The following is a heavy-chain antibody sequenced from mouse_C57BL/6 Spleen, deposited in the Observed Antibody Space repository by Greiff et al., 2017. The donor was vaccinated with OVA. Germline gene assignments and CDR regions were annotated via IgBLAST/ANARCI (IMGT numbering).Heavy chain of an antibody. CDR2: IWSDGST. CDR1: GFSLTSYG. D-gene: IGHD1-1*01. CDR3: ARSPYYGSSYWYFDV. Sequence: VKLVESGPGLVAPSQSLSITCTVSGFSLTSYGVHWVRQPPGKGLEWLVVIWSDGSTTYNSALKSRLSIRKDNSKSQVFLKMNSLQTDDTAMYYGARSPYYGSSYWYFDVWGTGTTVTVSS. V-gene: IGHV2-6*03. J-gene: IGHJ1*03.